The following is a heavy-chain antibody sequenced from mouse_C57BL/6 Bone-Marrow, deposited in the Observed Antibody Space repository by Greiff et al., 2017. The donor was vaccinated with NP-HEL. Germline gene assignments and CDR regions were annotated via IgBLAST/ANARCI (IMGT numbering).Heavy chain of an antibody. CDR3: ARDYDYGDYAMDY. Sequence: VKLVESDAELVKPGASVKISCKVSGYTFTDHTIHWMKQRPEQGLEWIGYIYPRDGSTKYNEKFKGKATLTADKSSSTAYMQLNSLTSEDSAVYFCARDYDYGDYAMDYWGQGTSVTVSS. CDR2: IYPRDGST. CDR1: GYTFTDHT. D-gene: IGHD2-4*01. J-gene: IGHJ4*01. V-gene: IGHV1-78*01.